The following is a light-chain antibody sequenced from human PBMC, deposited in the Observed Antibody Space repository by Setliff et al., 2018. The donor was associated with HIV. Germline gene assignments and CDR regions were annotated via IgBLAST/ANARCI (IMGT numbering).Light chain of an antibody. CDR2: EVT. J-gene: IGLJ1*01. V-gene: IGLV2-14*01. CDR1: SSDVGGYNY. Sequence: QSALTQPASVSGSPGQSITMSCTGTSSDVGGYNYVSWYQHHPGKAPKLMIYEVTNRPSGVSSRFSGSKSGNTASLTIFGLQAEDEADYYCSSYTNSNAYVFGTGTKVT. CDR3: SSYTNSNAYV.